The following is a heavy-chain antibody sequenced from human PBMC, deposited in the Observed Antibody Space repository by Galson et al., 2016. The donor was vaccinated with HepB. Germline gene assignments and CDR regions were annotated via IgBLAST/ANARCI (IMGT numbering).Heavy chain of an antibody. CDR2: ISAHNGNT. Sequence: SVKVSCKASGYTFTSHGINWVRQAPGQGLEWLGWISAHNGNTNYAQKLQGRVTMTIDTSTSTAYMGLRGLTSDDTAVYFCAARLVRREQKLTDHWGQGTLVTVSS. CDR3: AARLVRREQKLTDH. D-gene: IGHD6-6*01. CDR1: GYTFTSHG. J-gene: IGHJ4*02. V-gene: IGHV1-18*01.